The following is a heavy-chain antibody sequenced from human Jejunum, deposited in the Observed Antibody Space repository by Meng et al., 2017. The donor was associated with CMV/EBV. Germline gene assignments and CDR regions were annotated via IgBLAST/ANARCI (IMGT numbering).Heavy chain of an antibody. J-gene: IGHJ4*02. V-gene: IGHV4-4*02. Sequence: VPLAESGPGRAKASGTRSPTGAVSGGSINSSNWWGWVRQPPGKGLEWIGETYHSGSTNYNPSLKSRVTISVDKSKNQFSLKLSSVTAADTAVYYCASFPPPGKQWLVTDYWGQGTLVTVSS. CDR2: TYHSGST. D-gene: IGHD6-19*01. CDR3: ASFPPPGKQWLVTDY. CDR1: GGSINSSNW.